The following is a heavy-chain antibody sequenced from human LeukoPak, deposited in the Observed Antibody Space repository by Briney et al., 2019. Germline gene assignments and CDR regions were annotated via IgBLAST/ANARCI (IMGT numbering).Heavy chain of an antibody. CDR1: GGTFSSYA. V-gene: IGHV1-69*04. Sequence: SVKVSCKASGGTFSSYAISWVRQAPGQGLEWMGRIIPVFGIANYAQKFQGRVTITADKSTSTAYMELSSLRSEDTAVYYCARNSIVGATLRVSNWFDPWGQGTLVTVSS. CDR2: IIPVFGIA. D-gene: IGHD1-26*01. J-gene: IGHJ5*02. CDR3: ARNSIVGATLRVSNWFDP.